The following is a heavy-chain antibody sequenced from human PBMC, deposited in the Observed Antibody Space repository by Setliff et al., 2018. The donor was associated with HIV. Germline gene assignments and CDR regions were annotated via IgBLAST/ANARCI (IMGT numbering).Heavy chain of an antibody. CDR1: GGSFSGYY. Sequence: ETLSLTCAVYGGSFSGYYWSWIRQSPGKGLEWIGEINHSGSTKYNPSLKSRVTISLDTSKNQFSLKLSSVTAADTAIYYCARLRDMEWELIGLDYWGRGTLVTVSS. CDR3: ARLRDMEWELIGLDY. V-gene: IGHV4-34*01. J-gene: IGHJ4*02. D-gene: IGHD1-26*01. CDR2: INHSGST.